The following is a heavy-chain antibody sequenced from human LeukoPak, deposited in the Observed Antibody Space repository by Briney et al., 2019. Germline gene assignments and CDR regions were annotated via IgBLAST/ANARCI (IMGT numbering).Heavy chain of an antibody. V-gene: IGHV5-51*01. CDR3: ARSAGDCSNGVCYSYNWFDP. J-gene: IGHJ5*02. Sequence: GESLQISCQGSAHSFANSWIAWVRQKPGKGLEWMGIIYPDDSDTRYSPSFEGQVTISADKSISAAYLQWSSLRASDTAMYYCARSAGDCSNGVCYSYNWFDPWGQGTLVTVSS. CDR1: AHSFANSW. D-gene: IGHD2-8*01. CDR2: IYPDDSDT.